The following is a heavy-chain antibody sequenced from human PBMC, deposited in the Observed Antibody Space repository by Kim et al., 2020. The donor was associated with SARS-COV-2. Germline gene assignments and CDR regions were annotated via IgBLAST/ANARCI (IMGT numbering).Heavy chain of an antibody. J-gene: IGHJ5*02. Sequence: SRVTISVDTAKNQFSLKLSSVTAADTAVYYCARVERGILTGYYKCGWFDPWGQGTLVTVSS. V-gene: IGHV4-34*01. CDR3: ARVERGILTGYYKCGWFDP. D-gene: IGHD3-9*01.